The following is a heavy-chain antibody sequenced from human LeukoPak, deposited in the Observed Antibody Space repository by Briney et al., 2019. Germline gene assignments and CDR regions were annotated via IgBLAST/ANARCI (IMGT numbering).Heavy chain of an antibody. CDR1: GFTFRSCR. Sequence: GGSLRLSCSASGFTFRSCRTHWVRDGPGEGLVWVSRISGDGTSTDTADSVKGRFTISRDNAKNTLYLQMNSLRAEETAVYYCVRSNWNFDLWGQGTLVTVSS. V-gene: IGHV3-74*01. D-gene: IGHD1-20*01. J-gene: IGHJ4*02. CDR3: VRSNWNFDL. CDR2: ISGDGTST.